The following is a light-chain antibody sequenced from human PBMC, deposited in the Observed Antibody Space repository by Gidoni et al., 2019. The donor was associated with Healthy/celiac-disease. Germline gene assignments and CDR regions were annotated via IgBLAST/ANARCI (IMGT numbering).Light chain of an antibody. CDR3: QVWDSSSDSWV. V-gene: IGLV3-21*02. CDR1: NIGSKS. CDR2: DDS. Sequence: SYVLTQPHSVSVAPGQTARITRGGNNIGSKSVHWYQQKPGQGPVLVVYDDSDRPSGIPERFAGSNSGNTATLTISRVEAEDEDDYYCQVWDSSSDSWVFGGGTKLTVL. J-gene: IGLJ3*02.